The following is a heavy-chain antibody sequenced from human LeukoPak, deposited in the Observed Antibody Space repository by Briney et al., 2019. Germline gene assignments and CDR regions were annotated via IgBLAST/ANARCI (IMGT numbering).Heavy chain of an antibody. CDR3: AGATGVGGWHDAFDI. J-gene: IGHJ3*02. V-gene: IGHV4-59*01. CDR1: GGSLSGYY. D-gene: IGHD6-19*01. Sequence: SETLSLTCGVYGGSLSGYYWSWIRQPPGKGLEWIGYIYYSGSTNYNPSLKSRVTISVDTSKNQFSLKLSSVTAADTAVYYCAGATGVGGWHDAFDIWGQGTMVTVSS. CDR2: IYYSGST.